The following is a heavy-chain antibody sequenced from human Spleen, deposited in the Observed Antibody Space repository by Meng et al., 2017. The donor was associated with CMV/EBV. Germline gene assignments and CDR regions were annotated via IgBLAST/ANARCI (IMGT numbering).Heavy chain of an antibody. V-gene: IGHV4-39*01. CDR3: ARHRTGTYPTNYFDY. CDR2: ISNSGST. J-gene: IGHJ4*02. CDR1: GGTINRTIFY. Sequence: GGTINRTIFYWGWIRQPPGKGLKWIGSISNSGSTYYNPSLKSRVTISVDTSNNQFTLKLSSVTAADTAVFYCARHRTGTYPTNYFDYWGQGTLVTVSS. D-gene: IGHD1-14*01.